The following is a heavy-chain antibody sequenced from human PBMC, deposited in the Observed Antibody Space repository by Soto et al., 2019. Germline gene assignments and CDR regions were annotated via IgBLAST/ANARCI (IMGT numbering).Heavy chain of an antibody. CDR3: ARDRGIFGVGDYYYSMDV. V-gene: IGHV3-21*01. D-gene: IGHD3-3*01. CDR2: ITSSSTYI. J-gene: IGHJ6*03. CDR1: GFNFSTYS. Sequence: EVQLVESGGGLVKPGGSLRLSCAASGFNFSTYSMNWVRQAPGKGLEWVSSITSSSTYIYYSDSVKGRFTISRDNAKNSLYLQMNSLRAEDTAVYYCARDRGIFGVGDYYYSMDVWGKGTTVTVSS.